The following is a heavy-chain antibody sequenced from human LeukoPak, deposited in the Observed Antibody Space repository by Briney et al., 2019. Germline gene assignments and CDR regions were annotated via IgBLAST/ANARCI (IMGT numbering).Heavy chain of an antibody. CDR3: AKVWGFFRTNYYFDY. V-gene: IGHV3-23*01. D-gene: IGHD1-1*01. CDR1: GFIFTTYT. Sequence: GGSLRLSCSASGFIFTTYTMYWVRQAPGKGLEWVSAISGSGGSTYYADSVKGRFTISRDNSKNTLYLQMNSLRAEDTAVYYCAKVWGFFRTNYYFDYWGQGTLVTVSS. CDR2: ISGSGGST. J-gene: IGHJ4*02.